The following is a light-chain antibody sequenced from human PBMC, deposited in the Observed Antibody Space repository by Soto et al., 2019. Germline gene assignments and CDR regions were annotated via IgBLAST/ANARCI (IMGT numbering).Light chain of an antibody. CDR3: QQSNRSPWT. V-gene: IGKV3D-20*02. CDR1: QSLSSSY. J-gene: IGKJ1*01. CDR2: DAS. Sequence: EIVLTPSPGTLSLSPGDRATLSGISQSLSSSYLACEQQTPGQAPRLLIYDASSRATGIPGRFSGRSAGTDFNLTISRLAPEDFAVYYCQQSNRSPWTFGQGTKGDIK.